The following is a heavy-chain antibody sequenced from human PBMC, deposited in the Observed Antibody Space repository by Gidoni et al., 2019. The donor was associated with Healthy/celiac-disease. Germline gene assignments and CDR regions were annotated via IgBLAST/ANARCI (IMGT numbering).Heavy chain of an antibody. CDR3: ARDKSTVTTSEGFDY. CDR2: SYSGGST. CDR1: GFTVSSNY. V-gene: IGHV3-66*01. J-gene: IGHJ4*02. D-gene: IGHD4-4*01. Sequence: EVQLVESGGGLVQPGGSLRLSCAASGFTVSSNYMSWVRQAPGKGLEWVSVSYSGGSTYYADSGKGRFTISRDNSKNTLYLQMNSLRAEDTAVYYCARDKSTVTTSEGFDYWGQGTLVTVSS.